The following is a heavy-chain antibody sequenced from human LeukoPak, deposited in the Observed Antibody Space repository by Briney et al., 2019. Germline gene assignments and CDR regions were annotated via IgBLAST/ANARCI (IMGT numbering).Heavy chain of an antibody. V-gene: IGHV1-8*01. Sequence: ASVKVSCKASGYTFTSYDINWVRQATGQGLEWMGWMNPNSGNTGYAQKFQGRVTMTRNTSISTAYMELSSLRSEDTAVYYCARRYSSSWYWYYYYGMDVWGKGTTVTVSS. J-gene: IGHJ6*04. CDR1: GYTFTSYD. D-gene: IGHD6-13*01. CDR2: MNPNSGNT. CDR3: ARRYSSSWYWYYYYGMDV.